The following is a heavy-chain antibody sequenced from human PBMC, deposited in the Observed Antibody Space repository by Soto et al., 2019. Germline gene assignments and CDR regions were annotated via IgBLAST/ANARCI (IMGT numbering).Heavy chain of an antibody. J-gene: IGHJ4*02. Sequence: PGGSLRLSCAASGFTFSSYAMHWVRQAPGKGLEWVAVISYDGSNKYYADSVKGRFTISRDNSKNTLYLQMNSLRAEDTAVYYCARDGMTTGDTWGPGTLVTVSS. CDR2: ISYDGSNK. V-gene: IGHV3-30-3*01. D-gene: IGHD2-21*02. CDR3: ARDGMTTGDT. CDR1: GFTFSSYA.